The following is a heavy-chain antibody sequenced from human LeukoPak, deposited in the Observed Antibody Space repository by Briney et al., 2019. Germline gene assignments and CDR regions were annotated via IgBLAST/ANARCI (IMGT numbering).Heavy chain of an antibody. CDR2: ISSSSDYI. V-gene: IGHV3-21*01. CDR1: GFTFSTYS. CDR3: ARDWELLFDY. Sequence: GGSLRLSCAASGFTFSTYSMNWVRQAPGKGLEWVSSISSSSDYIYYADSVKGRFSITRDNARNSLYLQMNSLRAEDTAVYYCARDWELLFDYWGQGTLVTVSS. J-gene: IGHJ4*02. D-gene: IGHD1-26*01.